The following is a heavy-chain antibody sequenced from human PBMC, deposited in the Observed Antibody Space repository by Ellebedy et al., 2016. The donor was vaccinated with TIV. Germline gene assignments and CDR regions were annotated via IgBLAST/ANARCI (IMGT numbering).Heavy chain of an antibody. CDR3: ARILPTTMVRAYDAFDI. CDR1: GYSFTSYW. Sequence: GESLKISCKGSGYSFTSYWIGWVRQMPGKGLEWMGIIYPGDSDTRYSPSFQGQVTISADKSISTAYLQWSSLKASDTAMYYCARILPTTMVRAYDAFDIWGQGTMVTVSS. D-gene: IGHD3-10*01. J-gene: IGHJ3*02. CDR2: IYPGDSDT. V-gene: IGHV5-51*01.